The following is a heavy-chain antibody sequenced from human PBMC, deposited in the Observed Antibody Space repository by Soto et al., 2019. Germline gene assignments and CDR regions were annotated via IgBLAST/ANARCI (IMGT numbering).Heavy chain of an antibody. Sequence: ASVKVSCEASGYTFTGYYIHWVRQAPGQGLEWMGWINPNSGGTNYAQKFQGWVTMTRDTSISTAYMELSRLRSDDTAVYYCARYYYDSSGPGSGAFDIWRQGRVVTV. V-gene: IGHV1-2*04. J-gene: IGHJ3*02. CDR1: GYTFTGYY. D-gene: IGHD3-22*01. CDR3: ARYYYDSSGPGSGAFDI. CDR2: INPNSGGT.